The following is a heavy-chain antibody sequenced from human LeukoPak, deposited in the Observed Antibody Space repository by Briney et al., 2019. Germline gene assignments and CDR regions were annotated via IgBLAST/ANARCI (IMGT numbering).Heavy chain of an antibody. CDR1: SDSIYSSNYY. Sequence: PSETLSLTCTASSDSIYSSNYYWGWIRQPPGKGLEWIGSIYYSGSTYYNSSLKSRVTISVDTSKNQFSLKLSSLTAADTAVYYCARAAYCGGDCYLFDYWGQGTLVTVSS. J-gene: IGHJ4*02. CDR2: IYYSGST. V-gene: IGHV4-39*01. D-gene: IGHD2-21*02. CDR3: ARAAYCGGDCYLFDY.